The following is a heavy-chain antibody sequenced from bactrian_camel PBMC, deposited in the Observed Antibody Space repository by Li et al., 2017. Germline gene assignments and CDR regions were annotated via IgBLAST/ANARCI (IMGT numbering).Heavy chain of an antibody. CDR3: AADTVNLQLARHYRY. V-gene: IGHV3S53*01. CDR1: GYSVSTGY. D-gene: IGHD7*01. Sequence: VQLVESGGGSVQAGGSLRLSCTASGYSVSTGYMAWFRQGPGKEREGVAAIDTAGAPTYTYAVQSRFTISKDNIKNTLYLQMNNLKPEDTAMYYCAADTVNLQLARHYRYWGQGTQVTVS. J-gene: IGHJ4*01. CDR2: IDTAGAP.